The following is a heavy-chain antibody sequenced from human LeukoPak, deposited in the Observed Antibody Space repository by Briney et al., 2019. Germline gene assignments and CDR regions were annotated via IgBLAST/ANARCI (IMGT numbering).Heavy chain of an antibody. CDR1: GGSISSSSYY. CDR2: IYTSGST. D-gene: IGHD4-11*01. Sequence: PSETLSLTCTVSGGSISSSSYYWGWIRQPPGKGLEWIGRIYTSGSTNYNPSLKSRVTMSVDTSKNQFSLKLSSVTAADTAVYYCARDLQSKIYYYYMDVWGKGTTVTVSS. V-gene: IGHV4-39*07. J-gene: IGHJ6*03. CDR3: ARDLQSKIYYYYMDV.